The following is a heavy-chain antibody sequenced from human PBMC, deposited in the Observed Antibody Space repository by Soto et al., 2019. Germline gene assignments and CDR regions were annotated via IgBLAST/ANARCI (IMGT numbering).Heavy chain of an antibody. Sequence: GGSLRLSCAASGFTFSSYAMSWVRQAPGKGLEWVSAISGSGGSTYYVDYAKGRFMISRDNAKNSLSLQMNSPRAEDTAIYYCARRSPLIEGRTLFDLWGQGTQVTVSS. CDR2: ISGSGGST. CDR3: ARRSPLIEGRTLFDL. CDR1: GFTFSSYA. V-gene: IGHV3-23*01. J-gene: IGHJ5*02.